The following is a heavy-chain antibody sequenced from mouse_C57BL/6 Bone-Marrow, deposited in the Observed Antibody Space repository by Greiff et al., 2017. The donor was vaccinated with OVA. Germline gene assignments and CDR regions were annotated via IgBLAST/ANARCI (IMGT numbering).Heavy chain of an antibody. CDR3: ARCGGYYPSYAMDY. CDR1: GYTFTSYW. D-gene: IGHD2-3*01. V-gene: IGHV1-61*01. Sequence: QVQLQQSGAELVRPGSSVKLSCKASGYTFTSYWMDWVKQRPGQGLEWIGNIYPSDSETHYNQKFKDKATLTVDKSSSTAYMQLSSLTSEDSAVYYCARCGGYYPSYAMDYWGQGTSVTVSS. J-gene: IGHJ4*01. CDR2: IYPSDSET.